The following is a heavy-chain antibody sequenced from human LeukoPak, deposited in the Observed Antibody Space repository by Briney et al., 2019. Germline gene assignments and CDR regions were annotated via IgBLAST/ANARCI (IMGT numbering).Heavy chain of an antibody. CDR3: ARYGADCFDY. J-gene: IGHJ4*02. V-gene: IGHV3-21*01. Sequence: GGSLRLFCAASGFTFSRYSMNWVRQAPGKGLECVASISYTSTYIFYADSLKGRFTISRDNAENSLYLQMNSLRVEDTAVYYCARYGADCFDYWGQGTLVTVSS. CDR2: ISYTSTYI. CDR1: GFTFSRYS. D-gene: IGHD4/OR15-4a*01.